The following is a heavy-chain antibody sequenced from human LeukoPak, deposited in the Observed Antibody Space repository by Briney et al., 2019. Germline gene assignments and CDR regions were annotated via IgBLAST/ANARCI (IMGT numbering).Heavy chain of an antibody. J-gene: IGHJ4*02. Sequence: GGSLRLSCAASGFTFSSYAMSWVRQAPGKGLEWVSAISGSGGSTYYADSVKGRFTISRDNSKNTLYLQMNSLRAEDTAVYYCAKGVTMIVVAGAFDYWGQGTLVTVSS. CDR2: ISGSGGST. V-gene: IGHV3-23*01. CDR3: AKGVTMIVVAGAFDY. D-gene: IGHD3-22*01. CDR1: GFTFSSYA.